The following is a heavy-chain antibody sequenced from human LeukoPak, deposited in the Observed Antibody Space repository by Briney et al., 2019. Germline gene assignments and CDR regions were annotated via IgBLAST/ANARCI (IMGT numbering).Heavy chain of an antibody. V-gene: IGHV1-69*05. J-gene: IGHJ3*02. CDR2: IIPIFGTA. D-gene: IGHD6-13*01. CDR1: GGTFSSYA. CDR3: ATGLPSSSWSLDAFDI. Sequence: GASVKVSCKASGGTFSSYAISWVRQAPGQGLEWMGGIIPIFGTANYAQKFQGRVTITTDESTSTAYMELSSLRSEDTAVYYCATGLPSSSWSLDAFDIWGQGTMVTVSS.